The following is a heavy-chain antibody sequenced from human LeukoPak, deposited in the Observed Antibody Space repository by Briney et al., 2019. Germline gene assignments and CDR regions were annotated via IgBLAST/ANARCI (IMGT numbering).Heavy chain of an antibody. J-gene: IGHJ6*03. V-gene: IGHV4-4*07. Sequence: SETLSLTCTDSGGSISSYYWSWIRQPAGKGLEWIGRIYTSGSTNYYPSLKSRVTMSVDTSKNQFSLKLSSVTAADTAVYYCAREEYSSSSPDYYYMEVWGKGTTVTVSS. D-gene: IGHD6-6*01. CDR1: GGSISSYY. CDR3: AREEYSSSSPDYYYMEV. CDR2: IYTSGST.